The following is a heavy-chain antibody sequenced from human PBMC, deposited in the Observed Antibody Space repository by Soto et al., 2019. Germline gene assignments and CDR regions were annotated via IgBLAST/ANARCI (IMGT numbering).Heavy chain of an antibody. D-gene: IGHD1-26*01. Sequence: SVKVSCKASGYTFTVYYMHWVRQAPGQGLEWMGWINPKSGGTMYPQKFQGRVTMTWDTSISTAYMALTRLRSDDTAVYYCARDLAKGGGSAGFDYWGQGALVTVSS. CDR2: INPKSGGT. V-gene: IGHV1-2*02. CDR3: ARDLAKGGGSAGFDY. CDR1: GYTFTVYY. J-gene: IGHJ4*02.